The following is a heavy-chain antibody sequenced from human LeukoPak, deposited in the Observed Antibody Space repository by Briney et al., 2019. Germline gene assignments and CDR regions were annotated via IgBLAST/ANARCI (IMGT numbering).Heavy chain of an antibody. CDR2: ISSSSSTI. CDR3: ARDLRYSSGWSASGMDV. D-gene: IGHD6-19*01. J-gene: IGHJ6*03. Sequence: GGSLRLSCAASGFTFSSYSMNWVRQAPGKGLEWVSYISSSSSTIYYADSVKGRFTISRDNAKNSLYLQMNSLRAEDTAVYYCARDLRYSSGWSASGMDVWGKGTTVTISS. V-gene: IGHV3-48*01. CDR1: GFTFSSYS.